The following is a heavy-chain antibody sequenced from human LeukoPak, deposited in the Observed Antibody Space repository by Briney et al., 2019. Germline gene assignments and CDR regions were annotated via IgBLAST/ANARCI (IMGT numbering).Heavy chain of an antibody. D-gene: IGHD4-11*01. Sequence: PSETLSLTCTVSGGSISSSYCSWIRQPAGKGLEWIGRIYTTGSTDSTDFNPSLKSRVTMSVDTSKNQLSLKLSSVTAADTAVYYCARYGAVIYYFDYWGQGTLVTVSS. J-gene: IGHJ4*02. V-gene: IGHV4-4*07. CDR1: GGSISSSY. CDR3: ARYGAVIYYFDY. CDR2: IYTTGSTDST.